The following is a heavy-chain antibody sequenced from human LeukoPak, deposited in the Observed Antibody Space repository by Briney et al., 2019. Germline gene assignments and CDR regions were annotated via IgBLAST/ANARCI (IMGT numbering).Heavy chain of an antibody. CDR3: ARGAYCSSTSCPGYYYYYMDV. D-gene: IGHD2-2*01. CDR2: IYTSGST. J-gene: IGHJ6*03. Sequence: SETLSLTCTVSGGSISSYYWSWIRQPAGKGLEWIGRIYTSGSTNYNPSLKSRVTISVDTSKNQFSLKLSSVTAADTAVYYCARGAYCSSTSCPGYYYYYMDVWGKGTTVTVSS. V-gene: IGHV4-4*07. CDR1: GGSISSYY.